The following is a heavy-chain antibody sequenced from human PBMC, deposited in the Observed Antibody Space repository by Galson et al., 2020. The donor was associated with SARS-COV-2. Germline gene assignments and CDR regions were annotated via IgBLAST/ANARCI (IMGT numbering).Heavy chain of an antibody. J-gene: IGHJ4*02. V-gene: IGHV4-38-2*01. CDR3: VRITETQPFLFDN. CDR2: IYHSGST. CDR1: GFSITTSYY. Sequence: SETLSLTCDVSGFSITTSYYWGWIRQPPGQGLEWLGNIYHSGSTAYNPSLKSRVVISIDTSKNKFSLNLFSVSDADTAIYYCVRITETQPFLFDNWGQGTLVTVSS. D-gene: IGHD1-20*01.